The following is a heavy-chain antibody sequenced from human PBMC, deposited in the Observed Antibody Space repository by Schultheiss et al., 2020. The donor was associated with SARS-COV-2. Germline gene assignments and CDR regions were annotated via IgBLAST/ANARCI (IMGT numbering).Heavy chain of an antibody. CDR2: IYYSGST. CDR1: GGSISSGGYY. V-gene: IGHV4-30-4*08. D-gene: IGHD3-10*01. J-gene: IGHJ5*02. Sequence: SETLSLTCTVSGGSISSGGYYWSWIRQHPGKGLEWIGYIYYSGSTYYNPSLKSRVTISVDKSKNQFSLKLSSVTAADTAVYYCARDYYGSGSYGWFDPWGQGTLVTVSS. CDR3: ARDYYGSGSYGWFDP.